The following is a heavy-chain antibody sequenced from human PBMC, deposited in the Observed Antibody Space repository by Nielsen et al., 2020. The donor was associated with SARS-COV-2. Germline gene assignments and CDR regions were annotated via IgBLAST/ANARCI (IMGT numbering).Heavy chain of an antibody. D-gene: IGHD3-22*01. CDR1: GYSFTSYW. J-gene: IGHJ4*02. CDR3: ARHHEKYYYDSSGYYRY. CDR2: IDPSDSYT. V-gene: IGHV5-10-1*01. Sequence: KVSCKGSGYSFTSYWISWVRQMPGKGLEWMGRIDPSDSYTNYSPSFQGHVTISADKSISTAYLQWSSLKASDTAMYYCARHHEKYYYDSSGYYRYWGQGTLVTVSS.